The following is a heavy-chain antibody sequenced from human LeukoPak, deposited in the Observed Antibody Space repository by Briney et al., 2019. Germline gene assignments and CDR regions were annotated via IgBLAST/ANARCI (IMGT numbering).Heavy chain of an antibody. CDR1: GMKFSDAW. CDR2: IKSKTDGGTT. D-gene: IGHD3-22*01. J-gene: IGHJ4*02. Sequence: GGSLRLSCAASGMKFSDAWMSWVRQAPGKGLEWVGRIKSKTDGGTTDYAAPVKGRFTISRDDSKNTLYLQMNSLKTEDTAVYYCTTSLSSGYYIDYWGQGTLVTVSS. CDR3: TTSLSSGYYIDY. V-gene: IGHV3-15*01.